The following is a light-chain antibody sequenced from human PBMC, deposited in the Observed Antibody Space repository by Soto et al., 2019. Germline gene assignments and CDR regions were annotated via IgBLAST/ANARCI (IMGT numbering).Light chain of an antibody. CDR3: QQFHSYSWT. V-gene: IGKV1-5*01. Sequence: DIQMTQSPSTLSASVGDRVTITCRASQSISSWLAWYQQTPGKAPQLLIYDASSLQSGVPSRFSGSGSGTEFTLTISSLQPDDFATYYCQQFHSYSWTFGQGTKVDIK. CDR2: DAS. J-gene: IGKJ1*01. CDR1: QSISSW.